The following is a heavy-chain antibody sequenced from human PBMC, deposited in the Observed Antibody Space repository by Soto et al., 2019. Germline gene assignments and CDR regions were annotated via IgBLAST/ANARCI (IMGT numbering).Heavy chain of an antibody. D-gene: IGHD3-22*01. CDR3: AKAADTSGYYPRD. Sequence: GGSLRLACAASGFSFKTYGMHWVRQAPGKGLEWVAVISYDGRNKNYADSVKGRFTIFRDNSKNTLYLQMNNLSGEDTAVYYCAKAADTSGYYPRDWAQGTLVTVSS. V-gene: IGHV3-30*18. CDR1: GFSFKTYG. J-gene: IGHJ4*02. CDR2: ISYDGRNK.